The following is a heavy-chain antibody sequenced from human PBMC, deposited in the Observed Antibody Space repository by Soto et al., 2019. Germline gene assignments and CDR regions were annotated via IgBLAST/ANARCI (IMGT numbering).Heavy chain of an antibody. Sequence: SETLSLACTVAGGSSRSYSGRWIVPPPGKGLEWIGYIYYSGSTNYNPSLKSRVTISVDTSKNQFSLKLSSVTAADTAVYYCARGIAAAVGYWFDPWGQGTLVTVS. J-gene: IGHJ5*02. D-gene: IGHD6-13*01. CDR1: GGSSRSYS. CDR3: ARGIAAAVGYWFDP. CDR2: IYYSGST. V-gene: IGHV4-59*01.